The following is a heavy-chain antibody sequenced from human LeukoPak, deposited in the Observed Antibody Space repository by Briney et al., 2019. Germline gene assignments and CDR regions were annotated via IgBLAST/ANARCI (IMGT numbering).Heavy chain of an antibody. D-gene: IGHD3-3*01. CDR1: GLTFKIST. CDR3: VGTFTVFGVVSTIE. V-gene: IGHV3-23*01. J-gene: IGHJ4*02. CDR2: ISFSGDNRGDNT. Sequence: QSGGSLRLSCAAFGLTFKISTMNWVRQAPGKGLEWVSSISFSGDNRGDNTYYADSVRGRFSISRDNSQNTVFLQMSSLRVDDTAAYYCVGTFTVFGVVSTIEWGQGTLVTVSS.